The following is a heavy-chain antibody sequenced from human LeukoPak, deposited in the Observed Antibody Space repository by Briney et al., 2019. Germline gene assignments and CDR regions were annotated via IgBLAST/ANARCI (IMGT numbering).Heavy chain of an antibody. CDR1: GFSFISYG. J-gene: IGHJ4*02. D-gene: IGHD3-10*01. CDR2: IKEDGSET. V-gene: IGHV3-7*01. CDR3: ARPLFGAISPGY. Sequence: GGSLRLSCAASGFSFISYGMHWVRQAPGKGLEWVANIKEDGSETFYGDSVKGRFTISRDNAENSLNLQMNNLRPEDTAMYYCARPLFGAISPGYWGQGTLVTVSS.